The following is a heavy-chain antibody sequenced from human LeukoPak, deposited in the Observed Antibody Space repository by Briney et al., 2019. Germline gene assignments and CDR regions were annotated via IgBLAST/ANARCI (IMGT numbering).Heavy chain of an antibody. D-gene: IGHD6-19*01. CDR3: AREGVAVAGNDY. CDR2: INPSGGSA. J-gene: IGHJ4*02. Sequence: ASVKVSCKASGYTFTSYYMHWVRQAPGQGLEWMGIINPSGGSASYAQKFQGRVTMTRDMSTSTVYMELSSLRSEDTAVYYCAREGVAVAGNDYWGQGTLVTVSS. V-gene: IGHV1-46*01. CDR1: GYTFTSYY.